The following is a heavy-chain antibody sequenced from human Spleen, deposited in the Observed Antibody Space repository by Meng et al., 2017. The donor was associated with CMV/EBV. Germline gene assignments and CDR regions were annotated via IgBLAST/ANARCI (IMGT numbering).Heavy chain of an antibody. J-gene: IGHJ4*02. CDR2: INPDGGYT. Sequence: SVKVSCKASGYTFKNYYLHWVRQAPRQGPEWMGIINPDGGYTTYAQKFQGRVTITTDTSTSTIYMELNSLTSDDTALYFCARDEGSNWGQGTLVTVSS. V-gene: IGHV1-46*02. CDR1: GYTFKNYY. D-gene: IGHD4-11*01. CDR3: ARDEGSN.